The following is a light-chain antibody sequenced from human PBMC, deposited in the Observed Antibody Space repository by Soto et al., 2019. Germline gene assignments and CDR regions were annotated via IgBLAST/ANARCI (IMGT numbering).Light chain of an antibody. CDR1: PLVIGSQ. Sequence: EIVMTQSPATLYVSPGENVTLSCRSSPLVIGSQVAWYQQKPGEAPRLLIFGASIRAPGIPVRFSGSGSGTEFTLTISSLQSEDFAVYYCQQYHNLLMYTFGQGTKVDIK. J-gene: IGKJ2*01. V-gene: IGKV3-15*01. CDR3: QQYHNLLMYT. CDR2: GAS.